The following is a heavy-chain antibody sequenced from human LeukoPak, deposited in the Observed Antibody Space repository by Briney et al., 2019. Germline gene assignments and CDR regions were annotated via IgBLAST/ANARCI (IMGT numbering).Heavy chain of an antibody. V-gene: IGHV1-18*01. CDR2: ISAYIGNT. D-gene: IGHD3-22*01. Sequence: ASVKVSCKASGYTFTDYRISWVRQAPGQGLEWMGWISAYIGNTIYAQNLQGRFTMTTDTSTNTAYMELRSLRSDDTAVYYCARISRLYYDTSGRIFDYWGQGTLVTVSS. CDR1: GYTFTDYR. J-gene: IGHJ4*02. CDR3: ARISRLYYDTSGRIFDY.